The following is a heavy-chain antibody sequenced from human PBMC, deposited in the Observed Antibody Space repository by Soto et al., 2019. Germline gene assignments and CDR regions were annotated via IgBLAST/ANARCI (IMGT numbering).Heavy chain of an antibody. CDR1: GFTFGDYA. D-gene: IGHD1-20*01. Sequence: QFLESGGDLVQPGGSLRVHCVASGFTFGDYAMSWVRQAPRKGLEWVSSVGGGGSDTYYAASVKGRFTISRDNSKSTLYLQMNNLRVEDTAVYYCAKDAVPYNGKWDWFDTWGQGTLVIVSS. CDR3: AKDAVPYNGKWDWFDT. CDR2: VGGGGSDT. J-gene: IGHJ5*02. V-gene: IGHV3-23*01.